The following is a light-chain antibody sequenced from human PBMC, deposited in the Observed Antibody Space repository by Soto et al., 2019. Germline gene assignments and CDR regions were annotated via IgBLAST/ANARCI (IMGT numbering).Light chain of an antibody. CDR2: GAS. J-gene: IGKJ4*01. Sequence: EIVLTQSPGTLFLSTGERATLSCRASQSVSSSYLAWYQQKPGQAPRLLIYGASSRATGIPDRFSGSGSGTDFTLTISRLEPEDFAVYYCQQYGSSLLTFGGGTKVEIK. V-gene: IGKV3-20*01. CDR1: QSVSSSY. CDR3: QQYGSSLLT.